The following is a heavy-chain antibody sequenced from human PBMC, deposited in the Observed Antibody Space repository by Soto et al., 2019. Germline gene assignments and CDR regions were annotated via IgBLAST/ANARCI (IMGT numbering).Heavy chain of an antibody. V-gene: IGHV3-66*01. CDR3: ARGPWLVEDVTSLDY. Sequence: GGSLRLSCAASGFTVSSNYMSWVRQAPGKGLEWVSVIYSGGSTYYADSVKGRFTISRDNSKNTLLLEMNSLSAEDTAVYYCARGPWLVEDVTSLDYWGQGTQVTVSS. CDR2: IYSGGST. D-gene: IGHD6-19*01. J-gene: IGHJ4*02. CDR1: GFTVSSNY.